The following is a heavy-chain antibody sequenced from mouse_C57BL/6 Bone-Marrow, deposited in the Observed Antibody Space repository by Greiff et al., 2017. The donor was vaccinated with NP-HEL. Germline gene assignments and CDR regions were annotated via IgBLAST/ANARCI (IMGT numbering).Heavy chain of an antibody. J-gene: IGHJ2*01. CDR1: GYTFTSYW. D-gene: IGHD4-1*01. CDR2: IDPNSGGT. Sequence: QVHVKQPGAELVKPGASVKLSCKASGYTFTSYWMHWVKQRPGRGLEWIGRIDPNSGGTKYNEKFKSKATLTVDKPSSTAYMQLSSLTSEDSAVYYCARELGRGNDFDYWGQGTTLTVSS. V-gene: IGHV1-72*01. CDR3: ARELGRGNDFDY.